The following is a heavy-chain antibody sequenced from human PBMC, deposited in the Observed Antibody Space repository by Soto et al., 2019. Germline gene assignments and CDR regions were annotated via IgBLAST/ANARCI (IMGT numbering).Heavy chain of an antibody. D-gene: IGHD2-21*02. Sequence: GGSLRLSCAASGFIFKMYWMHWVRQSPGKGLVWISRIYNDGTYSDYADSVRGRFTISRDNVNDTLYLQMNNLRAEDSGLYYCTRGPRPISTDTGAYWGQGTKVTVSS. CDR2: IYNDGTYS. J-gene: IGHJ4*02. V-gene: IGHV3-74*01. CDR3: TRGPRPISTDTGAY. CDR1: GFIFKMYW.